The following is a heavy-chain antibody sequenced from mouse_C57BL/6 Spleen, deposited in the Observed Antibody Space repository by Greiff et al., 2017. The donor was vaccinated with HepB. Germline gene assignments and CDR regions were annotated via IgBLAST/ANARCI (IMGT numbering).Heavy chain of an antibody. D-gene: IGHD3-3*01. CDR3: ARRGDFLYWYFDV. CDR2: INPYNGGT. J-gene: IGHJ1*03. CDR1: GYTFTDYY. Sequence: EVQLQQSGPVLVKPGASVKMSCKASGYTFTDYYMNWVKQSHGKSLEWIGVINPYNGGTSYNQKFKGKATLTVDKSSSTAYMELNSLTSEDSAVYYCARRGDFLYWYFDVWGTGTTVTVSS. V-gene: IGHV1-19*01.